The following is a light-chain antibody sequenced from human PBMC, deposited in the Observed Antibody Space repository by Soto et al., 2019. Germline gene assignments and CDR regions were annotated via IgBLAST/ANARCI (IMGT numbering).Light chain of an antibody. V-gene: IGLV2-14*01. J-gene: IGLJ2*01. CDR1: NSDVGDYNY. CDR3: SSYTSTSTLDI. Sequence: QSALTQPASVSGSPGQSITISCTGTNSDVGDYNYVSWYQQHPGKAPKLIIYEGTNRPSAISNRFSGSKSGNTASLTISGLQAEDEADYYCSSYTSTSTLDIFGGGTQLTVL. CDR2: EGT.